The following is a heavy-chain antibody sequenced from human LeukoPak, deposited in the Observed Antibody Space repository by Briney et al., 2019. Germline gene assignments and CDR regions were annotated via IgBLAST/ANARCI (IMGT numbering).Heavy chain of an antibody. V-gene: IGHV3-74*01. CDR2: INSDGSST. D-gene: IGHD3/OR15-3a*01. J-gene: IGHJ4*02. CDR1: GFTFSSHW. Sequence: PGGSLRLSCAASGFTFSSHWMHWVRQAPGKGLVWVSRINSDGSSTNYADSVKGRFTISRDNAKNTLYLQMNSLSAEDTAVYFCARVLETTFWTARYFDYWGQGTLVTVSS. CDR3: ARVLETTFWTARYFDY.